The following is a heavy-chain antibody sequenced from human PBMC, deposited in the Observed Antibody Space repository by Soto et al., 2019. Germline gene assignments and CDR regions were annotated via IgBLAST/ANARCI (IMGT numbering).Heavy chain of an antibody. CDR1: GFTFSSYA. CDR3: VKDDRILGRRYFDL. CDR2: ISFSDGGT. V-gene: IGHV3-23*01. D-gene: IGHD2-15*01. Sequence: GGSLRLSCAASGFTFSSYAMTWVRQAPGKGLEWVSSISFSDGGTYYADSVKGRLTIFRDNSKNTLFLQMNGLRVEDTAVYYCVKDDRILGRRYFDLWGRGTLVTVSS. J-gene: IGHJ2*01.